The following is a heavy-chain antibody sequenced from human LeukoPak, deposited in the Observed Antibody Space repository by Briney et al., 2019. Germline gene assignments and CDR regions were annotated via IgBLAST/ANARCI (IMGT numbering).Heavy chain of an antibody. D-gene: IGHD3-10*01. J-gene: IGHJ4*02. Sequence: PGGSLRLSCAASGFTFSNYEMNWVRQAPGKGLEWVAYISSSGYTIHYADSVKGRFTISRDNAKNTLHLQMNSLRAEDTAVYYCARPTGGQYIDYWGQGTLVIVSS. V-gene: IGHV3-48*03. CDR2: ISSSGYTI. CDR3: ARPTGGQYIDY. CDR1: GFTFSNYE.